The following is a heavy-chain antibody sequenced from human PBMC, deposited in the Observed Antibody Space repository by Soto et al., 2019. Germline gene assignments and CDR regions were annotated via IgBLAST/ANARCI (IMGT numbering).Heavy chain of an antibody. D-gene: IGHD3-10*01. CDR3: AREQRGYDYYGMDV. V-gene: IGHV4-34*01. Sequence: PSETLSLTCAVYGGSFSGYYWNWLRQPPGKGLEWVGEINHSGSTNYNPSLKSRVTISVDTSKNQFSLKLSSVTAADTAVYYCAREQRGYDYYGMDVWGQGPTVTVS. J-gene: IGHJ6*02. CDR2: INHSGST. CDR1: GGSFSGYY.